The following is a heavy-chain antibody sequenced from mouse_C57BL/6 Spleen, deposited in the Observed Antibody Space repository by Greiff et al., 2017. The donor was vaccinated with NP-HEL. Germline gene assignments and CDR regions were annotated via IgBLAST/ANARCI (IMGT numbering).Heavy chain of an antibody. Sequence: VKLQQPGTELVKPGASVKLSCKASGYTFTSYWMHWVKQRPGQGLEWIGNINPSNGGTNYNEKFKSKATLTVDKSSSTAYMQLSSLTSEDSAVYYCARSDGNYAPFDYWGQGTTLTVSS. D-gene: IGHD2-1*01. J-gene: IGHJ2*01. CDR3: ARSDGNYAPFDY. V-gene: IGHV1-53*01. CDR1: GYTFTSYW. CDR2: INPSNGGT.